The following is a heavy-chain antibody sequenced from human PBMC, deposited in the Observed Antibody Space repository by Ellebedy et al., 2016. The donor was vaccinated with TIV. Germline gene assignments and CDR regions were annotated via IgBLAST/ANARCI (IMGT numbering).Heavy chain of an antibody. D-gene: IGHD4/OR15-4a*01. Sequence: AASVKVSCKASGFSFTGYYIHWVRQAPGQGLEWMGWINPNSGGTNYAQKFQGWVTMTRDTSISTAYMELSRLRSDDTAVYYCARDGAVTMVFDYWGQGTLVTVSS. CDR1: GFSFTGYY. J-gene: IGHJ4*02. CDR2: INPNSGGT. V-gene: IGHV1-2*04. CDR3: ARDGAVTMVFDY.